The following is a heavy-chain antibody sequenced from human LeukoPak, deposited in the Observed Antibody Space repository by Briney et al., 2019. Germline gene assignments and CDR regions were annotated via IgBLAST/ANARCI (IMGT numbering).Heavy chain of an antibody. D-gene: IGHD6-13*01. Sequence: GGSLRLSCAASGLTVSSNYMSWVRQAPGKGLEWVSVIYSGGSTYYADSVKGRFTISRDNSKNTLYLQMNSLRAEDTAVYYCARERGIAAAGTNWFDPWGQGTLVTVSS. CDR1: GLTVSSNY. CDR2: IYSGGST. CDR3: ARERGIAAAGTNWFDP. V-gene: IGHV3-53*01. J-gene: IGHJ5*02.